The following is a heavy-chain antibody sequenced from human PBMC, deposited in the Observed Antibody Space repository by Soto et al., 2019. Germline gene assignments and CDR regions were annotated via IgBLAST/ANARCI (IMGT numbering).Heavy chain of an antibody. Sequence: QVQLQESGPGLVKPSQTLSLTCTVSGGSISSGGYYWSWIRQHPGKGLEWIGYIYYSGSTYYNPSLKSRVTISVDTSKNQFSLKLSSVTAADTAVYYCARDVDPSGVRGVMSYFDYWGQGTLVTVSS. V-gene: IGHV4-31*03. J-gene: IGHJ4*02. CDR3: ARDVDPSGVRGVMSYFDY. D-gene: IGHD3-10*01. CDR1: GGSISSGGYY. CDR2: IYYSGST.